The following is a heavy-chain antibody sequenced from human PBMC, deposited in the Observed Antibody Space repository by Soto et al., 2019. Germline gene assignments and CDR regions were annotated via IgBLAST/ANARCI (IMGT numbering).Heavy chain of an antibody. CDR2: ISSSGSTV. V-gene: IGHV3-11*01. CDR3: AKGGRYDFWSGYSLRTSYYYYYMDV. D-gene: IGHD3-3*01. J-gene: IGHJ6*03. CDR1: GFTFSDYY. Sequence: PGGSMRLSCAASGFTFSDYYMSWIRQAPGKGLEWVSYISSSGSTVYYADSVKGRFTISRDNAKNSLYLQMNSLRAEDTAVYYCAKGGRYDFWSGYSLRTSYYYYYMDVWGKGTTVTVSS.